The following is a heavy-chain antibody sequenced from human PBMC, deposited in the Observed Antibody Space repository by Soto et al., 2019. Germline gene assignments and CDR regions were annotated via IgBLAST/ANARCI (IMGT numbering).Heavy chain of an antibody. Sequence: ASVKVSCKASGYTFTSYAMHWVRQAPGQRLEWMGWINAGNGNTKYSQKFQGRVTITRDTSASTAYMELSSLRSEDTAVYYCARGVVVVAAAQGFGYYYYGMDVWGQGTTVTVSS. V-gene: IGHV1-3*01. CDR3: ARGVVVVAAAQGFGYYYYGMDV. D-gene: IGHD2-15*01. J-gene: IGHJ6*02. CDR1: GYTFTSYA. CDR2: INAGNGNT.